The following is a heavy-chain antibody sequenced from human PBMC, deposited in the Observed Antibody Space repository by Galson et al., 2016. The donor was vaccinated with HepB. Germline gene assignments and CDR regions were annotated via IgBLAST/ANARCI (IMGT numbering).Heavy chain of an antibody. V-gene: IGHV3-23*01. D-gene: IGHD2-21*01. CDR3: AKEFVATGAVVGDY. CDR2: ISNSGSTT. J-gene: IGHJ4*02. Sequence: GKGLEWVSAISNSGSTTYYADSGKGRFTISRDNSKNTLYLQMNSLRVEDTALYYCAKEFVATGAVVGDYWGQGTLVTVSS.